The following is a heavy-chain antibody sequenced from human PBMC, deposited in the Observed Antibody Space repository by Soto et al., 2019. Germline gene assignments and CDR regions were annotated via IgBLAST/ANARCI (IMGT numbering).Heavy chain of an antibody. CDR1: GFTFTSSA. CDR2: ISADNGNT. CDR3: ASLDSSGYYLVY. D-gene: IGHD3-22*01. Sequence: GASVKVSCKASGFTFTSSAVQWVRQARGQGLEWMGWISADNGNTNYAQKLQGRVTMTTDTSTSTAYMELRSLRSDDTAVYYCASLDSSGYYLVYWGQGTLVTVSS. J-gene: IGHJ4*02. V-gene: IGHV1-18*01.